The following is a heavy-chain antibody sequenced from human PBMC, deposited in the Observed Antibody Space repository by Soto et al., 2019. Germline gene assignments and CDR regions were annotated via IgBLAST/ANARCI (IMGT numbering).Heavy chain of an antibody. D-gene: IGHD3-10*01. Sequence: GGSLRLSCAASGFTFSSYGMHWVRQAPGKGQEWVAVISYDGSNKYYADSVKGRFTISRDNSKNTLYLQMNSLRAEDTAVYYCTRHIKVPKGRVSYYGMDVWGQGTTVTVSS. CDR2: ISYDGSNK. CDR1: GFTFSSYG. J-gene: IGHJ6*02. V-gene: IGHV3-30*03. CDR3: TRHIKVPKGRVSYYGMDV.